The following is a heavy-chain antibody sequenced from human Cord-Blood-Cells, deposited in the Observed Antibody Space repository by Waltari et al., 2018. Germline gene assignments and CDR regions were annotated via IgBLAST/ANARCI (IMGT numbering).Heavy chain of an antibody. J-gene: IGHJ4*02. CDR3: AKGGLRFLEWLLYYFDY. D-gene: IGHD3-3*01. CDR2: ISYNGSNK. V-gene: IGHV3-30*18. Sequence: QVQLVESGGGVVQPGRSLRLSCEASGFTFSSYGMHWVRQAPGKGLEWVAVISYNGSNKYYADYVKGRFTITRDNSKNTLYLKMNSLRAEDTAVYYCAKGGLRFLEWLLYYFDYWGQGTLVTGSS. CDR1: GFTFSSYG.